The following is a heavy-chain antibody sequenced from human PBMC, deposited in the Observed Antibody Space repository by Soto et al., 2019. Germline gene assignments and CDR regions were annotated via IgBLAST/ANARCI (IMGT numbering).Heavy chain of an antibody. D-gene: IGHD3-9*01. CDR3: ARVPNYDILTGYYYYYMDV. Sequence: QVQLVQSGAEVKKPGASVKVSCKASGYTFTSYDINWVRQATGQGLEWMGWMNPNSGNTGYAQKFQGRVNMTRNTSISTAYMELSSLRSEDTAVYYCARVPNYDILTGYYYYYMDVWGKGTTVTVSS. J-gene: IGHJ6*03. CDR1: GYTFTSYD. CDR2: MNPNSGNT. V-gene: IGHV1-8*01.